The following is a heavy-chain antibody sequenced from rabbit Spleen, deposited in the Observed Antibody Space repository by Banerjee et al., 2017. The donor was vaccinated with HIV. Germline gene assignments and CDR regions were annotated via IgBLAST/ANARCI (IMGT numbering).Heavy chain of an antibody. CDR3: ARDTSSSFSSYGMDL. V-gene: IGHV1S40*01. D-gene: IGHD1-1*01. J-gene: IGHJ6*01. Sequence: QSLEESGGDLVKPGASLTLTCTASGFSFSSRYYMCWVRQAPGKGLEWIACIDAGSSDFTYFASWAKGRFTISKTSSTTVTLQMTSLTAADTATYFCARDTSSSFSSYGMDLWGQGTLVTVS. CDR1: GFSFSSRYY. CDR2: IDAGSSDFT.